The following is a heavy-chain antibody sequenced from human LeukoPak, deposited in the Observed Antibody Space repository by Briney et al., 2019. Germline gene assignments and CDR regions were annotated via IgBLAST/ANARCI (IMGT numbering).Heavy chain of an antibody. Sequence: ASVKVSCKASGYTFTSYGISWVRQAPGQGLEWMGWISAYNGNTNYAQKLQGRVTMTTDTSTSTAYMELRSLRSDDTAVYYCAREALGGIAAAHRYFDYWGQGTLVTVSS. D-gene: IGHD6-13*01. CDR2: ISAYNGNT. J-gene: IGHJ4*02. CDR1: GYTFTSYG. CDR3: AREALGGIAAAHRYFDY. V-gene: IGHV1-18*01.